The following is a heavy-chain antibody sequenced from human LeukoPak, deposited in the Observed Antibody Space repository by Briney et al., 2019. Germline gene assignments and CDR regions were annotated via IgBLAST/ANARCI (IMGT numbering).Heavy chain of an antibody. CDR2: IDRDGRST. CDR3: ARAPYYYYYYIEV. CDR1: GFTFSSYA. V-gene: IGHV3-64*01. J-gene: IGHJ6*03. Sequence: GGSLILSCAASGFTFSSYAMLWVRQAPGKGLEYVSAIDRDGRSTFYASSLEGRVTISRDNSKNTLYLQMRSLRPEDTAVYYCARAPYYYYYYIEVWGKGTTVTVSS.